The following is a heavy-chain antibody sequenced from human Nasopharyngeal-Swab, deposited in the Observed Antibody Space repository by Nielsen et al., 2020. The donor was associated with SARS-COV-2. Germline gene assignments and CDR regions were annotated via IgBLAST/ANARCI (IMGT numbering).Heavy chain of an antibody. CDR2: ISWNSGSI. CDR1: GFTFDDYA. D-gene: IGHD5-18*01. V-gene: IGHV3-9*01. Sequence: GGSLRLSCAASGFTFDDYAMHWVRQAPGKGLEWVSGISWNSGSIGYADSVKGRFTISRDNAKNSPYLQMNSLRAEDTALYYCAKGMGYSYGYELYYYYYGMDVWGQGTTVTVSS. CDR3: AKGMGYSYGYELYYYYYGMDV. J-gene: IGHJ6*02.